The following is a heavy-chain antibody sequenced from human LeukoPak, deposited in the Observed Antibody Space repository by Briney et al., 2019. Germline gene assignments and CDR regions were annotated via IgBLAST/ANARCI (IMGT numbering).Heavy chain of an antibody. D-gene: IGHD1-26*01. CDR2: IRGSGDNT. V-gene: IGHV3-23*01. CDR3: AKGTGYSGTCSPFGF. CDR1: GFTFSSYA. J-gene: IGHJ4*02. Sequence: GGSLRLSCAASGFTFSSYAMTWVRQAPGKGLEWVSAIRGSGDNTYYAAAAEGRFSISRDNSKNTLYLLMNSLRGEDTALYYCAKGTGYSGTCSPFGFWGQGTLVTVSS.